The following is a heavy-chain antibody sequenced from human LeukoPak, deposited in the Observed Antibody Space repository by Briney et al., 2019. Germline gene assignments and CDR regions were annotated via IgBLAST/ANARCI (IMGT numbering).Heavy chain of an antibody. CDR1: GFTFSSYA. CDR2: ISSSGSTI. V-gene: IGHV3-48*04. D-gene: IGHD2-21*01. J-gene: IGHJ3*02. Sequence: PGGSLRLSCAASGFTFSSYAMSWVRQAPGKGLEWVSYISSSGSTIYYADSVKGRFTISRDNAKNSLYLQMNSLRAEDTAVYYCARARPILWCEAFDIWGQGTMVTVSS. CDR3: ARARPILWCEAFDI.